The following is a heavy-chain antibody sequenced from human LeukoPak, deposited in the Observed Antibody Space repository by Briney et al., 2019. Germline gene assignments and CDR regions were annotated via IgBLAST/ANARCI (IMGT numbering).Heavy chain of an antibody. CDR3: ARDQGSSGPWGYYYYVMDV. CDR2: IYYSGST. D-gene: IGHD3-22*01. V-gene: IGHV4-59*01. CDR1: GGSISSYY. Sequence: PSETLSLTCTVSGGSISSYYWSWIRQPPGKGLEWIGYIYYSGSTNYNPSLKSRVTISVDTSKNQSSLKLSSVTAADTAVYYCARDQGSSGPWGYYYYVMDVWGQGTTVTVSS. J-gene: IGHJ6*02.